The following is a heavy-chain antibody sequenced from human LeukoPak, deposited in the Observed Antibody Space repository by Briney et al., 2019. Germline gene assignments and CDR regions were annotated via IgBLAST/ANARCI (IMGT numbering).Heavy chain of an antibody. Sequence: GGSLRLSCAASGFTFSTYGMHWVRQAPGKGLEWVSAISGSGGSTYYADSVKGRFTISRDNSKNTLYLQMNSLRAEDTAVYYCAKGFLGYCSSTSCYIGNWFDPWGQGTLVTVSS. CDR1: GFTFSTYG. D-gene: IGHD2-2*02. CDR2: ISGSGGST. V-gene: IGHV3-23*01. J-gene: IGHJ5*02. CDR3: AKGFLGYCSSTSCYIGNWFDP.